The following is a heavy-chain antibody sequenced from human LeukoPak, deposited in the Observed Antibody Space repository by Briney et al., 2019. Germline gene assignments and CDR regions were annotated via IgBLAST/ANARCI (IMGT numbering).Heavy chain of an antibody. Sequence: SETLSLTCTVSGGSISTYYWSWIRQPAGKGLEWIGRIHTCGNSDYNPSLKSRVTMSVDTSKNQFSLKVRSVTAADAAVYYCARGGSATARPFVSNDYWGQGTLVTVSS. CDR1: GGSISTYY. CDR2: IHTCGNS. CDR3: ARGGSATARPFVSNDY. D-gene: IGHD6-6*01. V-gene: IGHV4-4*07. J-gene: IGHJ4*02.